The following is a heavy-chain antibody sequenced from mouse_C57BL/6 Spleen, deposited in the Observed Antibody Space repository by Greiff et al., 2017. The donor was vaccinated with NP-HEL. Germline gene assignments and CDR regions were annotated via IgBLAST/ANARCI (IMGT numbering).Heavy chain of an antibody. CDR3: ARYDDYAMDY. Sequence: QVQLQQPGAELVKPGASVKLSCKASGYTFTSYWMHWVKQRPGRGLEWIGRIDLNSGGTKYNEKFKSKATLTVDKPSSTAYMQLSSLTSEDSAVYYCARYDDYAMDYWGQGTSVTVSS. CDR1: GYTFTSYW. J-gene: IGHJ4*01. CDR2: IDLNSGGT. D-gene: IGHD2-3*01. V-gene: IGHV1-72*01.